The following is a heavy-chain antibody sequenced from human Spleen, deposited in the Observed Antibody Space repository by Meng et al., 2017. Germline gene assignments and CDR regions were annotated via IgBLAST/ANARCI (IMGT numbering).Heavy chain of an antibody. CDR2: IYYSGST. V-gene: IGHV4-31*03. Sequence: SETLSLTCTVSGGSISSGGYYWSWIRQHPGKGLEWIGYIYYSGSTYYNPSLKSRVTISVDKSKNQFSLKLSSVTAADSAVYYCARGPTTMAHDFDYWGQGTLVTVSS. CDR3: ARGPTTMAHDFDY. J-gene: IGHJ4*02. CDR1: GGSISSGGYY. D-gene: IGHD4-11*01.